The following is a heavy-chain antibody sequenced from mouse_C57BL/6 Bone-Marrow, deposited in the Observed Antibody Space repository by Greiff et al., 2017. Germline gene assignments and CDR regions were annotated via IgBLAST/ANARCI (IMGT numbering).Heavy chain of an antibody. V-gene: IGHV14-4*01. CDR3: TTVVAKKYFDV. CDR1: GFNIKDDY. D-gene: IGHD1-1*01. J-gene: IGHJ1*03. Sequence: VQLQQSGAELVRPGASVKLSCTASGFNIKDDYMHWVKQRPEQGLEWIGWIDPENGDTEYASKFQGKATITADTYANTAYLQLSSLTSEDTAVYYCTTVVAKKYFDVWGTGTTVTVSS. CDR2: IDPENGDT.